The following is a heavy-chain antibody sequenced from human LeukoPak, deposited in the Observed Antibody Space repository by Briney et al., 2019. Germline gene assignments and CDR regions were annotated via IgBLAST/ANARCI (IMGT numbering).Heavy chain of an antibody. CDR1: GFTFSSYG. Sequence: GGSLRLSCAASGFTFSSYGMHWVRQAPGKGLEWVSAISGSGGSTYYADSVKGRFTISRDNSKNTLYLQMNSLRAEDTAVYYCANRVLRFLEPGAWGQGTLVTVSS. D-gene: IGHD3-3*01. CDR2: ISGSGGST. J-gene: IGHJ5*02. CDR3: ANRVLRFLEPGA. V-gene: IGHV3-23*01.